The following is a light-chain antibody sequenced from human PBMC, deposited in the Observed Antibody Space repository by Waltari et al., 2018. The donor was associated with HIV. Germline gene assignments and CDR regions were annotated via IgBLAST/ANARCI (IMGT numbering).Light chain of an antibody. V-gene: IGLV2-14*01. CDR2: EVS. Sequence: QSALTQPASVSASPGQSITISCTETSSGVGGYNYVSWYQQHPDKAPKLLIYEVSSRPSGISSRFSGCKSANTASLTISGLQADDEADYYCSSYTSSSTLVFGGGTKLTV. CDR3: SSYTSSSTLV. J-gene: IGLJ2*01. CDR1: SSGVGGYNY.